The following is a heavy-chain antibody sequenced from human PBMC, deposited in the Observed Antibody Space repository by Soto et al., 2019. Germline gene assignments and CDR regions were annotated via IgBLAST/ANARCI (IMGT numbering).Heavy chain of an antibody. Sequence: SETLSLTCTVSGGSISGYYWSWIRQPPGKGLEWIGYIYYSGSTNYNPSLKSRVTISVDTSKNQFSLKLSSVTAADTAVYYCARHDENPANFVYWGQGTLVTLSS. CDR1: GGSISGYY. CDR2: IYYSGST. V-gene: IGHV4-59*08. CDR3: ARHDENPANFVY. J-gene: IGHJ4*02.